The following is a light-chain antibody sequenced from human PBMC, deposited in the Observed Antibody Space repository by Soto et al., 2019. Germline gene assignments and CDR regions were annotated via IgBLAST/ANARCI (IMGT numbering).Light chain of an antibody. CDR2: DVS. CDR3: GSYTSSSTLV. J-gene: IGLJ2*01. Sequence: QSALTQPASVSGSPGQSITISCTGTSSDVGGYNYVSWYQQYPGKAPKLMIYDVSNRPSGVSNRFSGSKSGNTASLTISGLQAEYEADYYCGSYTSSSTLVFGGGTKLTVL. V-gene: IGLV2-14*01. CDR1: SSDVGGYNY.